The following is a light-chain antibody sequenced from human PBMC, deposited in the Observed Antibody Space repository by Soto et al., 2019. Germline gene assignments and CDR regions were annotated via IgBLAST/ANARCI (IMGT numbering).Light chain of an antibody. CDR1: SSDVGAYDY. Sequence: QSVLTQPASVSGSPGQPITISCTGTSSDVGAYDYVSWYQQHPGKAPKLLIYDVTTRPSGVSNRFSGSKSGNTASLTISGLETDDEAEYYCSSFTSTFTLVFGTGTKVTVL. CDR2: DVT. CDR3: SSFTSTFTLV. J-gene: IGLJ1*01. V-gene: IGLV2-14*03.